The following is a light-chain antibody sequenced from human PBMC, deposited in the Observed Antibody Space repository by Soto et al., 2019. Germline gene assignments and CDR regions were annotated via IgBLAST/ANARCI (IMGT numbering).Light chain of an antibody. CDR3: QVWDSSSDHWV. J-gene: IGLJ3*02. CDR2: DDR. Sequence: SYELTQPPSVSVAPGQTARITCGGSNLGGRSVHWYQQKPGQAPILVVYDDRDRPSGIPERFSGSNSGNTATLTISRVEVGDEADYYCQVWDSSSDHWVFGGGTKLTV. CDR1: NLGGRS. V-gene: IGLV3-21*02.